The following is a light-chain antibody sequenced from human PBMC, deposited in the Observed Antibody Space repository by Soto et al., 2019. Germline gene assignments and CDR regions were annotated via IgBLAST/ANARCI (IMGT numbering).Light chain of an antibody. CDR3: NSYTGSSTYV. V-gene: IGLV2-18*02. CDR2: EVS. J-gene: IGLJ1*01. Sequence: QSVLTLPPSVSGSPGQSVAISCTGTSSDVGSYNRVSWYQQPPGAAPKLMIYEVSNRPSGVPDRFSGSKSGNTASLTISGLQAEDEADYYCNSYTGSSTYVFGTGTKVTVL. CDR1: SSDVGSYNR.